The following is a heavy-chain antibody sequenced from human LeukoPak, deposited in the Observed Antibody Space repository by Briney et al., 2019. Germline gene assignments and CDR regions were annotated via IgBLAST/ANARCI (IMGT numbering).Heavy chain of an antibody. D-gene: IGHD6-19*01. J-gene: IGHJ4*02. Sequence: GGSLRLSCAASGVTFSDYYMSWIRQAPGKGLEWVSYISRSSSYINYADSVKGRFTISRDNAKNSLYLQVNSLRAEDTAVYYCARAIRQWLVQTQYYFDYWGQGTLVTVSS. CDR3: ARAIRQWLVQTQYYFDY. CDR1: GVTFSDYY. CDR2: ISRSSSYI. V-gene: IGHV3-11*05.